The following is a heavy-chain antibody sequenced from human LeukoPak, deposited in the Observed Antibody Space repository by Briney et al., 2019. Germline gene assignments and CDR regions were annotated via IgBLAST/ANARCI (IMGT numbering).Heavy chain of an antibody. D-gene: IGHD6-19*01. J-gene: IGHJ4*02. CDR1: GDSVSSESAT. CDR3: ARAPHGSGCDY. CDR2: IYYRSKWYN. V-gene: IGHV6-1*01. Sequence: SQTLSLTCAISGDSVSSESATWIWIRQSPSRGLEWLGRIYYRSKWYNDYAVSVQGRISVNPDTSKNQFSLQLNSVTPEDTALYYCARAPHGSGCDYWGQGTLVTVS.